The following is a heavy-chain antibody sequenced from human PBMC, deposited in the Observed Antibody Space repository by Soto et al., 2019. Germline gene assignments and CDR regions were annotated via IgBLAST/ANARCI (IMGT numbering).Heavy chain of an antibody. J-gene: IGHJ4*02. CDR3: ARAVLYDFWSGYDTAPFDY. Sequence: GGSLRLSCAASGFTFSSYSMNWVRQAPGKGLEWVSSISSSSYIYYADSVKGRFTISRDNAKNSLYLQMNSLRAEDTAVYYCARAVLYDFWSGYDTAPFDYWGQGTLVTVSS. D-gene: IGHD3-3*01. CDR2: ISSSSYI. CDR1: GFTFSSYS. V-gene: IGHV3-21*01.